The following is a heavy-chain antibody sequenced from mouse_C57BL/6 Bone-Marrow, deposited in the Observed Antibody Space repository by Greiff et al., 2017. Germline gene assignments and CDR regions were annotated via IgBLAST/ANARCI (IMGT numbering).Heavy chain of an antibody. CDR2: IDPSDSYT. J-gene: IGHJ3*01. V-gene: IGHV1-50*01. D-gene: IGHD3-2*02. CDR1: GYTFTSYW. CDR3: AYSSGPSCFAY. Sequence: QVQLKQSGAELVKPGASVKLSCKASGYTFTSYWMQWVKQRPGQGLEWIGEIDPSDSYTNYNQKFKGKATLTVDTSSSTAYMQLSSLTSEDSAVYYCAYSSGPSCFAYWGQGTLVTVSA.